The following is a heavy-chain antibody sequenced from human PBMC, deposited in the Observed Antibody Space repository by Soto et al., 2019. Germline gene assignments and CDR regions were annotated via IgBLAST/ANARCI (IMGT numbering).Heavy chain of an antibody. V-gene: IGHV1-8*01. Sequence: ASVKVSCKASGYTFTSYDINWVRQATGQGLEWMGWINPSGGNTSYAQKFQGRVTMTRDTSTSTVYMELSSLRSEDTAVYYCASQQLVDYPFDYWGQGTLVTVSS. CDR2: INPSGGNT. D-gene: IGHD6-13*01. J-gene: IGHJ4*02. CDR1: GYTFTSYD. CDR3: ASQQLVDYPFDY.